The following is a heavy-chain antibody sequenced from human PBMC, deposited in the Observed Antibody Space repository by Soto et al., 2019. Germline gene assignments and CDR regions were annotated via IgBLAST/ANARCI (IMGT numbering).Heavy chain of an antibody. CDR1: GFTFSSYS. V-gene: IGHV3-21*01. J-gene: IGHJ4*02. CDR2: ISSSSSYI. D-gene: IGHD4-17*01. Sequence: GGSLRLSCAASGFTFSSYSMNWVRQAPGKGLEWVSTISSSSSYIYYADSVKGRFTISRDNAKNSLYLQMNSLRAEDTAVYYCARDLAVTTVYWGQGTLVTVSS. CDR3: ARDLAVTTVY.